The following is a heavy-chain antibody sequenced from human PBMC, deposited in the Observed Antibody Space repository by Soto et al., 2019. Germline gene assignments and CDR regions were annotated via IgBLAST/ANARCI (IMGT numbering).Heavy chain of an antibody. CDR2: ISYDGSNK. D-gene: IGHD4-4*01. Sequence: GGSLRLSCAASGFTFSSYGMHWVRQAPGKGLEWVGVISYDGSNKYYADSVKGRFTISRDNSKNTLYLQMNSLRAEDTAVYYCAKDSNYRLYYYYGMDVWGQGTTVTVSS. CDR1: GFTFSSYG. CDR3: AKDSNYRLYYYYGMDV. J-gene: IGHJ6*02. V-gene: IGHV3-30*18.